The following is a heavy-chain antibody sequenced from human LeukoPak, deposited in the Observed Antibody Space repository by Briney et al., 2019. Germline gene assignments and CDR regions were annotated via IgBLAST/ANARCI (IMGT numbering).Heavy chain of an antibody. V-gene: IGHV4-59*01. D-gene: IGHD6-13*01. CDR3: ARAVHSSSALDY. CDR2: NYYGGPT. J-gene: IGHJ4*02. CDR1: GSSINSYY. Sequence: SETLSLTCAFSGSSINSYYWSWIRQPPGKGLEWIGYNYYGGPTNSNPSLKSRVTISVDTSKNQFSLKLTSVTAADTAVYYCARAVHSSSALDYWGQGILVTVSS.